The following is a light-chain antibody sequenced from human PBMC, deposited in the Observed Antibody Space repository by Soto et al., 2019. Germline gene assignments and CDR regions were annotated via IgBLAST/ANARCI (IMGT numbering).Light chain of an antibody. CDR2: GAS. V-gene: IGKV1-27*01. CDR1: LGIANY. J-gene: IGKJ1*01. Sequence: DIQMTQSPPSLSASVGDRVTISCRASLGIANYVLWYRQRPGKVPKLLIYGASSLLSGVPSRFSGSGSGTDFTLTISSLQPEDVGTYYCQKYNSAMWTFGQGTKVEI. CDR3: QKYNSAMWT.